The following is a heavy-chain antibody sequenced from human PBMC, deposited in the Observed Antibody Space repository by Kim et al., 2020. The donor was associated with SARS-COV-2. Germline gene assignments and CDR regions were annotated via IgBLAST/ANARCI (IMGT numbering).Heavy chain of an antibody. Sequence: GGSLRLSCAASGFTFSSYGMHWVRQAPGKGLEWVAVISYDGSNKYYADSVKGRFTISRDNSKNTLYLQMNSLRAEDTAVYYCAKDIVVVPAARTAENYYYYYGMDVWGQGTTVTVSS. CDR3: AKDIVVVPAARTAENYYYYYGMDV. D-gene: IGHD2-2*01. V-gene: IGHV3-30*18. J-gene: IGHJ6*02. CDR1: GFTFSSYG. CDR2: ISYDGSNK.